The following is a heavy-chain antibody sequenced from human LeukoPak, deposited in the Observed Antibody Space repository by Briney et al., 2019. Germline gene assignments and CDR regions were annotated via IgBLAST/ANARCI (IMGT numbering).Heavy chain of an antibody. CDR3: ASPGYCTGRSCYSGYFQH. CDR1: GFTFSSYS. J-gene: IGHJ1*01. V-gene: IGHV3-48*01. Sequence: GGSLRLSCAASGFTFSSYSMNWVRQAPGKGLEWVSYISSSSSTIYYADSVKGRFTISRDSSKNTLYLEMNSLRVEDTAVYYCASPGYCTGRSCYSGYFQHWGQGTLVTVSS. CDR2: ISSSSSTI. D-gene: IGHD2-15*01.